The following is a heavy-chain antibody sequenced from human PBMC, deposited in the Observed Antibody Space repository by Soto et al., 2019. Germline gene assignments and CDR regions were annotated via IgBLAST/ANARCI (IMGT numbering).Heavy chain of an antibody. Sequence: ASVKVSFKASGYTFTSYGISWVRQAPGQGLEWMGWISAYNGNTNYAQKLQGRVTMTTDTSTSTAYMELRSLRSDDTAVYYCARDRKSSGLSWGFDPWGQGNLVTFSS. CDR2: ISAYNGNT. J-gene: IGHJ5*02. D-gene: IGHD3-22*01. CDR1: GYTFTSYG. V-gene: IGHV1-18*01. CDR3: ARDRKSSGLSWGFDP.